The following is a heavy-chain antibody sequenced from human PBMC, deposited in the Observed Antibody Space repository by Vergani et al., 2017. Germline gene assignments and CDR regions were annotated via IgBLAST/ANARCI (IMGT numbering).Heavy chain of an antibody. Sequence: QVQLQESGPGLVKPSETLSLTCTVSGGSISSYYWSWIRQPPGKGLEWIGYIYYSGSTNYNPSLKSRVTISVDTSKNQFSLKLSSVTAADTAVYYCARDRGVPILGRHYYYYGMDVWGQGTTVTVSS. CDR3: ARDRGVPILGRHYYYYGMDV. J-gene: IGHJ6*02. CDR1: GGSISSYY. D-gene: IGHD3-10*01. V-gene: IGHV4-59*01. CDR2: IYYSGST.